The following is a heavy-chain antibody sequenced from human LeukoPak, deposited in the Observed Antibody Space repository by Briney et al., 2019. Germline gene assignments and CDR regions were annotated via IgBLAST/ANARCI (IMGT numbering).Heavy chain of an antibody. CDR3: ARVRGSYILYYFDS. J-gene: IGHJ4*02. CDR1: GYTFTGYY. D-gene: IGHD3-16*01. CDR2: INPNSGGT. Sequence: GASVKVSCKASGYTFTGYYMHWVRQAPGQGLEWMGWINPNSGGTNYAQKFQGRVTMTRDTSISTAYMELSRLRSDDTAVYYCARVRGSYILYYFDSWGQGTLVTVSS. V-gene: IGHV1-2*02.